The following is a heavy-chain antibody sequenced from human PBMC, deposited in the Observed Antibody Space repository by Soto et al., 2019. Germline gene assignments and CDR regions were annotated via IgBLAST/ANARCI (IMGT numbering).Heavy chain of an antibody. CDR2: IDYSGNT. Sequence: KPSETLSLTCSVSGDSITDGDYFWSWIRHHPGKGLEWLGYIDYSGNTYYNPSLKSRLFISVATSKNQFSLNLSSVTAADTAVYYCASRGYDFWSGLDPWGQGTLVTVSS. J-gene: IGHJ5*02. CDR1: GDSITDGDYF. V-gene: IGHV4-31*03. CDR3: ASRGYDFWSGLDP. D-gene: IGHD3-3*01.